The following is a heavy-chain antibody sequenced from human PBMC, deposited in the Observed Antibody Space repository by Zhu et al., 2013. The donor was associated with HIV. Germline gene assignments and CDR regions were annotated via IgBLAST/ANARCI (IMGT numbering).Heavy chain of an antibody. CDR1: GYSFTSYW. D-gene: IGHD4-4*01. Sequence: EVQLVQSGAEVKKPGESLKISCKGSGYSFTSYWIGWVRQMPGEGLEWMGMMYPDDSQTRYSPSFQGQVVFSADKSIKTAYLQWSSLKASDTAMYYCARKGNSWFDGWGQGTLVHRLL. CDR3: ARKGNSWFDG. V-gene: IGHV5-51*01. J-gene: IGHJ5*02. CDR2: MYPDDSQT.